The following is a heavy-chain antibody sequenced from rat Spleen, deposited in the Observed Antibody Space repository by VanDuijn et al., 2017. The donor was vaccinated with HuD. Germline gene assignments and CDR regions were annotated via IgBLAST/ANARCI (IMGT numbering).Heavy chain of an antibody. V-gene: IGHV5-20*01. Sequence: EVQMVESGGGLVQPGRSLKLSCAASGFTFSDYYMAWVRQAPTKGLEWVATISSDGGRNFYRDSVKGRFTISRDNAKSSLYLQMDSLRSEDTATYYCTTVGSFSWFAYWGQGTLVTVSS. CDR3: TTVGSFSWFAY. D-gene: IGHD4-1*01. J-gene: IGHJ3*01. CDR2: ISSDGGRN. CDR1: GFTFSDYY.